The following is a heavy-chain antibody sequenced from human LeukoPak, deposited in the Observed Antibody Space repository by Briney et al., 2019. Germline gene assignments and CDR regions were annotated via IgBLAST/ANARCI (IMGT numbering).Heavy chain of an antibody. J-gene: IGHJ3*02. CDR1: GFTLSSHN. Sequence: GGSLRLSCVASGFTLSSHNINWVRRAPGKGLERVSHISSSGSITYYGDSVKGRITISRDNAKNSVSLYMNSLRAEDSAVYYCARPSITAFDIWGQGTMVTVSS. V-gene: IGHV3-48*01. D-gene: IGHD3-3*02. CDR2: ISSSGSIT. CDR3: ARPSITAFDI.